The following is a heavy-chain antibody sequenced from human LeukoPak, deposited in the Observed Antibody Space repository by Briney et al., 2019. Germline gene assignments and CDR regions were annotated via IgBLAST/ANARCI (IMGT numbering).Heavy chain of an antibody. J-gene: IGHJ4*02. CDR3: ARQGGYCSGGSCYTLY. Sequence: PSETLSLTCTVSGGSISSSSYYWGWIRQPPGKGLEWIGSIYYSGSTYYNPSLKSRVTISVDTSKNQFSLKLSSVTAADTAVYYCARQGGYCSGGSCYTLYWGQGTLVTVSS. CDR1: GGSISSSSYY. D-gene: IGHD2-15*01. V-gene: IGHV4-39*01. CDR2: IYYSGST.